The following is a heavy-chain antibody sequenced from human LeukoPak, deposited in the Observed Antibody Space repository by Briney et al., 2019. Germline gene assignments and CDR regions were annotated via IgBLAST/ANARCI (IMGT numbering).Heavy chain of an antibody. CDR1: GGSISSYY. CDR3: ARSRPGVAAAGRVPWFDP. V-gene: IGHV4-59*01. J-gene: IGHJ5*02. Sequence: SETLSLTCTVSGGSISSYYWGWIRQPPGKGLEWIGYIYYSGSTNYNPSLKSRVTISVDTSKNQFSLKLSSVTAADTAVYYCARSRPGVAAAGRVPWFDPWGQGTLVTVSS. CDR2: IYYSGST. D-gene: IGHD6-13*01.